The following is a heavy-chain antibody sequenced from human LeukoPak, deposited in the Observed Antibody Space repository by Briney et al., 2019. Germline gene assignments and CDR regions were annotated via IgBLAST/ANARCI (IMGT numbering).Heavy chain of an antibody. J-gene: IGHJ4*02. CDR2: ISNSGGLT. Sequence: QPGGSLRLPCAASGFSFWSYGMTWVRQVPGKEPEWVSAISNSGGLTYYAHSVKGRFTISRDNSRNTLYLQMNSLRAEDTAVYYCAKDDRTRGYSSGKLDYWGQGTLVTVSS. CDR3: AKDDRTRGYSSGKLDY. V-gene: IGHV3-23*01. D-gene: IGHD6-19*01. CDR1: GFSFWSYG.